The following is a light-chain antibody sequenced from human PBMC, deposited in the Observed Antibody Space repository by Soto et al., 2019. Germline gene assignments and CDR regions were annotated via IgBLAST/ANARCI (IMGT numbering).Light chain of an antibody. CDR2: RNN. CDR3: AAWDDRVRGRV. Sequence: QSVLTQSPSASGTPGQRVTISCSGSSSNIGSNYVYWYQQLPGTAPKLLIYRNNQRPSGVPDRFSGSKSGTSASLAISGLRSEDEADYYCAAWDDRVRGRVFGGGTKLTVL. V-gene: IGLV1-47*01. J-gene: IGLJ3*02. CDR1: SSNIGSNY.